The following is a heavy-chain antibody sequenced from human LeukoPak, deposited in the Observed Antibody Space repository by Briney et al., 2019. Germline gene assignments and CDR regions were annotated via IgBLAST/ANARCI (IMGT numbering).Heavy chain of an antibody. CDR2: FHPEDGET. Sequence: ASANVYCKGSGYSVMELSMHWERQAPGKGPEWMGGFHPEDGETIYAQTLQGRVHMTEHTSTHIASKEVRSLRSGDTGVLSCATPGPDWGDAFDTWGQGTMVTVSS. D-gene: IGHD3/OR15-3a*01. CDR1: GYSVMELS. CDR3: ATPGPDWGDAFDT. J-gene: IGHJ3*02. V-gene: IGHV1-24*01.